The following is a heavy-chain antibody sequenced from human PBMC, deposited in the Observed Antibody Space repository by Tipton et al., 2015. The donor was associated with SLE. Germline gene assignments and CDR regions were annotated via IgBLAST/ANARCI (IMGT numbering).Heavy chain of an antibody. J-gene: IGHJ3*02. CDR2: IYSGGSST. V-gene: IGHV3-23*03. D-gene: IGHD7-27*01. CDR1: GFTFSSYA. CDR3: TTELGLCAFDI. Sequence: SLRLSCAASGFTFSSYAMSWVRQAPGKGLEWVSVIYSGGSSTYYADSVKGRFTISRDNSKNTLYLQMNSLRAEDTAVYYCTTELGLCAFDIWGQGTMVTVSS.